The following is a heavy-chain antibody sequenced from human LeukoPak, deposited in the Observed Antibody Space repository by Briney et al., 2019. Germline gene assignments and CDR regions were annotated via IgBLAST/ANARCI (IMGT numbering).Heavy chain of an antibody. Sequence: GGSLRLSCAASGFSFSGHWMNWVRQPPGKGLEWEANIKADGSEKYYVDSVKGRFTISRDDAKRTVDLQMDNLRAEDTAIYYCAYRNNFEYWGQGALVTVSP. CDR1: GFSFSGHW. V-gene: IGHV3-7*05. CDR3: AYRNNFEY. D-gene: IGHD1-26*01. J-gene: IGHJ4*02. CDR2: IKADGSEK.